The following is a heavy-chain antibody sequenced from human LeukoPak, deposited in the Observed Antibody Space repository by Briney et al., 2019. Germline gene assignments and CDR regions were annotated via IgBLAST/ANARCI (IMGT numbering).Heavy chain of an antibody. Sequence: GASVKVSCKASGGTFSSYAISWVRQAPGQGLEWMGGIIPIFGTANYAQKFQGRVTITADESTSTAYMELSSLRSEDTAVYYCAKDRGVHYYGSERGLYNWFDPWGQGTLVTVSS. CDR3: AKDRGVHYYGSERGLYNWFDP. CDR2: IIPIFGTA. J-gene: IGHJ5*02. V-gene: IGHV1-69*13. CDR1: GGTFSSYA. D-gene: IGHD3-10*01.